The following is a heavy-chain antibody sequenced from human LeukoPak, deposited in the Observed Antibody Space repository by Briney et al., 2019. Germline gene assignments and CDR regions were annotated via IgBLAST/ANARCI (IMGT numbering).Heavy chain of an antibody. CDR1: GFTFSSYW. V-gene: IGHV3-74*01. CDR2: INTDGSNT. CDR3: ATHGYSELRYFDWSTNE. J-gene: IGHJ4*02. Sequence: GGSLRLSCAASGFTFSSYWMHWVRQTPGKGLLWVSHINTDGSNTNYADSVKGRFTISRDNAKNTLYLEMNSLRAEDTAVYYCATHGYSELRYFDWSTNEWGQGTLVTVSS. D-gene: IGHD3-9*01.